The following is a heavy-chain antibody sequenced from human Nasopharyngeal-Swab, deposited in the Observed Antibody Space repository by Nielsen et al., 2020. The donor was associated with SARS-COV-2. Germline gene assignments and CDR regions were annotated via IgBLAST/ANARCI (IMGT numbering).Heavy chain of an antibody. CDR1: GFSLNTSGMC. CDR2: IDWDEDK. Sequence: SGPTLVKPTQTLTPTCTFSGFSLNTSGMCLTWIRQPPGKALEWLALIDWDEDKYYSTSLKTRLTISKDTSKNQVVLTMTNMDQADTATYYCARNPPRGSGFDFWGQGILVTVSS. V-gene: IGHV2-70*01. J-gene: IGHJ4*02. CDR3: ARNPPRGSGFDF. D-gene: IGHD6-19*01.